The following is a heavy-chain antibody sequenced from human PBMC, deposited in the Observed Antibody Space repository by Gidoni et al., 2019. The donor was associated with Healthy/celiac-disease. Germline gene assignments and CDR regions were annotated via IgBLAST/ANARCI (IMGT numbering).Heavy chain of an antibody. D-gene: IGHD3-3*01. J-gene: IGHJ5*02. CDR3: ARVQSGRFDP. CDR1: GFTFSSYD. Sequence: EVQMVESGGGVVQTGGSRRLSCAASGFTFSSYDMHWVRHATGKGLEWVSAIGTAGDTYYPGSVKGRFTISRENAKNSLYLQMNSLRAGDTAVYYCARVQSGRFDPWGQGTLVTVSS. V-gene: IGHV3-13*04. CDR2: IGTAGDT.